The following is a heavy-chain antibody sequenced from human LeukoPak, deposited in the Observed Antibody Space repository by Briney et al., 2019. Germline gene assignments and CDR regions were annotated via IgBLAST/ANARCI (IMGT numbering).Heavy chain of an antibody. CDR3: ARQTMTTADAFDI. D-gene: IGHD4-17*01. J-gene: IGHJ3*02. V-gene: IGHV4-59*08. CDR2: IYYSGSTDYSGST. CDR1: GGSISSHF. Sequence: SETLSLTCTVSGGSISSHFWSWIRQPPGKGLEWIGYIYYSGSTDYSGSTDYNPSLKSRVTISVDTSKKQFSLKLSSVTAGDTAVYYCARQTMTTADAFDIWGQGTMVTVSS.